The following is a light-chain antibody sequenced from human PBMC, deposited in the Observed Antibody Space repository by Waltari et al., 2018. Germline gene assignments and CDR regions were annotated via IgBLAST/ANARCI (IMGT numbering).Light chain of an antibody. J-gene: IGLJ2*01. CDR2: QDS. V-gene: IGLV3-1*01. Sequence: SYELTQPPSVSVSPGQTASITCSGDKLGDKYACWYQQKPGQSPVLVIYQDSKRPSGIPERFSGSNSGNTATRAIGGTQAMDEADYYCQAWDSSTVVFGGGTKLTVL. CDR3: QAWDSSTVV. CDR1: KLGDKY.